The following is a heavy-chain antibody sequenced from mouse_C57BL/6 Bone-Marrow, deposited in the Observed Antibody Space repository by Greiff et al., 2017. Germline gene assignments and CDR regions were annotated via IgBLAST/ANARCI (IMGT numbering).Heavy chain of an antibody. V-gene: IGHV1-82*01. D-gene: IGHD1-1*01. J-gene: IGHJ2*01. CDR3: ARSPFTTVAYYFDY. CDR2: IYPGDGDT. Sequence: QVQLQQSGPELVKPGASVKISCKASGYAFSSSWMNWVKQRPGKGLEWIGRIYPGDGDTNYNGKFKGKATLAADKSSSTAYMQLSSLTSEDSAVYFCARSPFTTVAYYFDYWGQGTTLTVSS. CDR1: GYAFSSSW.